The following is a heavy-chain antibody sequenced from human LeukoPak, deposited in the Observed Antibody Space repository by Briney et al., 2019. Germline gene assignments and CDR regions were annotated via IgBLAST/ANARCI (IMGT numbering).Heavy chain of an antibody. CDR3: AKTRGYYYGSGSYYPNYYYYYYMDV. CDR1: GFTFSSYG. Sequence: GGSLRLSCAASGFTFSSYGMSWVRQAPGKGLEWVSAISGSGGSTYYADSVKGRFTISRDNSKNALYLQMNSLRAEDTAVYYCAKTRGYYYGSGSYYPNYYYYYYMDVWGKGTMVTVSS. CDR2: ISGSGGST. J-gene: IGHJ6*03. V-gene: IGHV3-23*01. D-gene: IGHD3-10*01.